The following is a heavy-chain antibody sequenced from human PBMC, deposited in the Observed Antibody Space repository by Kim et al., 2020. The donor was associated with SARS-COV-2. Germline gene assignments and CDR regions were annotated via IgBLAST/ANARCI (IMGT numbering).Heavy chain of an antibody. V-gene: IGHV3-23*01. D-gene: IGHD3-10*01. CDR2: GST. CDR3: AKDSGGYMDV. J-gene: IGHJ6*03. Sequence: GSTYYADSVKGRFTISRDHSKNTLYLQMNSLRAEDTAVYYCAKDSGGYMDVWGKGTTVTVSS.